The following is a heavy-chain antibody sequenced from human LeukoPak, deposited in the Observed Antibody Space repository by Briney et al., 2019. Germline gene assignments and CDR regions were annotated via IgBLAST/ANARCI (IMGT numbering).Heavy chain of an antibody. CDR1: GYTFTSYY. V-gene: IGHV1-46*01. CDR2: INPSGGST. D-gene: IGHD6-13*01. CDR3: ARERAAAHSWFDP. J-gene: IGHJ5*02. Sequence: ASVKVSCKASGYTFTSYYMHWVRQAPGQGLEWMGIINPSGGSTSYAQKFRGRVTMTRDTSTSTVYMELSSLRSEDTAVYYCARERAAAHSWFDPWGQGTLVTVSS.